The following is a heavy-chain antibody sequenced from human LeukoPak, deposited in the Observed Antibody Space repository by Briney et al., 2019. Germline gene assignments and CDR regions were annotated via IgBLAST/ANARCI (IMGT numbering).Heavy chain of an antibody. D-gene: IGHD5/OR15-5a*01. Sequence: GSLRLSCAASGFTFSSYSMNWVRQAPGKGLEWVSSISSTSIYIFYADSVKGRFTISRDNAKNSLYLQMNSLRGEDTAVYYCAREVSTLFDYWGQGTLVTVSS. CDR2: ISSTSIYI. J-gene: IGHJ4*02. V-gene: IGHV3-21*01. CDR3: AREVSTLFDY. CDR1: GFTFSSYS.